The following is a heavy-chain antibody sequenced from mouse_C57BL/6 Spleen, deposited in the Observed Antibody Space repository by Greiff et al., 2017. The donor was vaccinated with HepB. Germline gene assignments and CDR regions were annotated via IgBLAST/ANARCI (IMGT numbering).Heavy chain of an antibody. J-gene: IGHJ2*01. D-gene: IGHD1-1*01. V-gene: IGHV3-6*01. CDR2: ISYDGSN. CDR3: ARAEFITTVVAPNYFDY. Sequence: EVKLMESGPGLVKPSQSLSLTCSVTGYSITSGYYWNWIRQFPGNKLEWMGYISYDGSNNYNPSLKNRISITRDTSKNQFFLKLNSVTTEDTATYYCARAEFITTVVAPNYFDYWGQGTTLTVSS. CDR1: GYSITSGYY.